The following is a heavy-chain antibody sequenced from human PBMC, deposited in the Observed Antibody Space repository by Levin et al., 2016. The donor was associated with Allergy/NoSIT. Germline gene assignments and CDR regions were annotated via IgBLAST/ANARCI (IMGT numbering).Heavy chain of an antibody. CDR2: INCDTGAT. CDR3: ARVRRGRPSDY. CDR1: GYTFTDHY. Sequence: ASVKVSCKASGYTFTDHYLHWVRQAPGQGLEWMGWINCDTGATNYARKFQGRVTMTRDTSASSAYMDLSGLTSNDSAVYFCARVRRGRPSDYWGQGTLVTVSS. D-gene: IGHD3-10*01. V-gene: IGHV1-2*02. J-gene: IGHJ4*02.